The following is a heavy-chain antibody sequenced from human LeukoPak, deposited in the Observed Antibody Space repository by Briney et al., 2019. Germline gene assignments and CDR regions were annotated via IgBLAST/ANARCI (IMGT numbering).Heavy chain of an antibody. V-gene: IGHV4-30-2*01. J-gene: IGHJ6*02. Sequence: SETLSLTCAVSGGSISSGGYSWSWIRQPPGKGLEWIGYIYHSGSTYYNPSLKSRVTISVDTSKNQFSLKLSSVTAADTAVYYCAREVVVAATPELINYYGMDVWGQGTTVTVSS. CDR1: GGSISSGGYS. D-gene: IGHD2-15*01. CDR3: AREVVVAATPELINYYGMDV. CDR2: IYHSGST.